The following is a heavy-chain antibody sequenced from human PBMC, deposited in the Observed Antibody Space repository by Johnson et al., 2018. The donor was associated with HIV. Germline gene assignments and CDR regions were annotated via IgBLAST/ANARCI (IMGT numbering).Heavy chain of an antibody. D-gene: IGHD1-20*01. Sequence: VQLVESGGGLVQPGGSLRLSCAASGFIISSYWMTWVRQAPGKGLEWVANIKKDGSEKYYGDSVKGRFTITRDNAKNSLYLQMNSLRAEDTAVYYCAREGTYNWSPDRIGKAFDIWGPGTTVTVSS. CDR1: GFIISSYW. CDR2: IKKDGSEK. CDR3: AREGTYNWSPDRIGKAFDI. J-gene: IGHJ3*02. V-gene: IGHV3-7*01.